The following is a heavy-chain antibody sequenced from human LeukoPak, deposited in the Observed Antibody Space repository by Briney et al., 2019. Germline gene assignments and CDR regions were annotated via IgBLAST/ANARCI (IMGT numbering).Heavy chain of an antibody. D-gene: IGHD5-18*01. CDR3: AREIDTAMATYYYYYGMDV. CDR2: ISAYNGNT. J-gene: IGHJ6*02. CDR1: GYTFTSYG. V-gene: IGHV1-18*01. Sequence: ASVKVSCKASGYTFTSYGISWVRQAPGQGLEWMGWISAYNGNTNYAQKLQGRVTMTTDTSTSTAYMELRSLRSDDTAVYYCAREIDTAMATYYYYYGMDVWGQGTTVTVSS.